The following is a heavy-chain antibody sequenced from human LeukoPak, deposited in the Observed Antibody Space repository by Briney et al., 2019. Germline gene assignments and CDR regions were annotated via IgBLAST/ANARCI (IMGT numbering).Heavy chain of an antibody. D-gene: IGHD3-10*01. CDR3: AKNYASGRGVPYAMDV. Sequence: GGSLRLSCAASGFNFADHAMRWVRQAPGKGLEWVSAKGGISGSTTIYADSVKGRFAVSRDNSRNTLFLQMNSLRAEDTAVYYCAKNYASGRGVPYAMDVWGQGTTVTVAS. J-gene: IGHJ6*02. CDR2: KGGISGSTT. CDR1: GFNFADHA. V-gene: IGHV3-23*01.